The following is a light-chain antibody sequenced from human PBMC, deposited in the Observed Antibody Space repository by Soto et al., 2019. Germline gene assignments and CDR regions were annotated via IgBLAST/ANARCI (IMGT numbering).Light chain of an antibody. J-gene: IGLJ1*01. CDR2: DVS. V-gene: IGLV2-14*01. CDR1: SSDVGSYNY. CDR3: SSYTSSSTRV. Sequence: QSVLTQPASVSGSPGQSNTISCTGTSSDVGSYNYVSWYQQHPGKAPKLMIYDVSNRPSGVSNRFSGSKSGNTASLTISGLQAEDEADYYCSSYTSSSTRVFGTGTKVTVL.